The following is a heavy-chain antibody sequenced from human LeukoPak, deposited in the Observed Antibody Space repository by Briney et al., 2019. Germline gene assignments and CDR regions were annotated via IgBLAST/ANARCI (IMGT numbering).Heavy chain of an antibody. V-gene: IGHV3-7*01. CDR2: IKQDGSEK. CDR3: AKDRYSGSYLQKGPCAH. CDR1: GFTFSSYW. Sequence: GGSLRLSCAASGFTFSSYWMSWVRQAPGKGLEWVANIKQDGSEKYYVDSVKGRFTISRDNSKNTLYLQMNSLRAEDTAVYYCAKDRYSGSYLQKGPCAHWGQGTLVTVSS. D-gene: IGHD1-26*01. J-gene: IGHJ4*02.